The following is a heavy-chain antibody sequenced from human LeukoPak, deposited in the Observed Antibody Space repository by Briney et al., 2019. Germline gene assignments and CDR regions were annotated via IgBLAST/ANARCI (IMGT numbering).Heavy chain of an antibody. CDR2: ISRSGGST. Sequence: PGGSLRLSCAASGSSFSSYAMSWVRQPPGKGLKWASAISRSGGSTYYTDSVKGRFTISRDNSKNTLSLQMNSLRADDTAVFFCKQKTAYDILAGYSHPFDYWGQGTLVTVSS. V-gene: IGHV3-23*01. CDR3: KQKTAYDILAGYSHPFDY. CDR1: GSSFSSYA. D-gene: IGHD3-9*01. J-gene: IGHJ4*02.